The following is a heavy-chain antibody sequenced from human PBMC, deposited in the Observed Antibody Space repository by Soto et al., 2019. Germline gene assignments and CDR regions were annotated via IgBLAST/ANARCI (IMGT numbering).Heavy chain of an antibody. CDR2: INGGNGDT. D-gene: IGHD5-18*01. CDR3: ASITAMVPHFDY. Sequence: ASVKVSCKASGYTFSSHATHWVRQAPGQRLEWMGWINGGNGDTKYSQKFQDRVTITRDTSASTAYMELSSLRSEDTAVYYCASITAMVPHFDYWGQGTLVTVSS. V-gene: IGHV1-3*01. CDR1: GYTFSSHA. J-gene: IGHJ4*02.